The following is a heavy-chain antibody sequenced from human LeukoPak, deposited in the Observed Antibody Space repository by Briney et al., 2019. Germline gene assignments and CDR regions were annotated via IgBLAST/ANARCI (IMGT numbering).Heavy chain of an antibody. Sequence: GGSLRLSCAASGFTVSSNYMSWVRQAPGKGLEWVSVIYSGGSTYYADSVKGRFTISRDNSKNTLYLQMNSLRAEDTAVYYCAREAARVPYGSGSYYPKGGGFDYWGQGTLVTVSS. V-gene: IGHV3-53*01. CDR2: IYSGGST. D-gene: IGHD3-10*01. J-gene: IGHJ4*02. CDR3: AREAARVPYGSGSYYPKGGGFDY. CDR1: GFTVSSNY.